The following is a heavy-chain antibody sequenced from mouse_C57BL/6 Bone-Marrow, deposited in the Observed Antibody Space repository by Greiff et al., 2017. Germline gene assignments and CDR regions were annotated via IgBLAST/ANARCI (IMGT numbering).Heavy chain of an antibody. Sequence: EVQLQESGPVLVKPGASVKMSCKASGYTFTDYYMNWVKQSHGKSLEWIGVINPYNGGTSYNQKFKGKATLTVDKSSSTAYMELNSLTSEDSAVYYCARRGPGTRTWFAYWGQGTLVTVSA. V-gene: IGHV1-19*01. D-gene: IGHD4-1*01. CDR1: GYTFTDYY. CDR3: ARRGPGTRTWFAY. J-gene: IGHJ3*01. CDR2: INPYNGGT.